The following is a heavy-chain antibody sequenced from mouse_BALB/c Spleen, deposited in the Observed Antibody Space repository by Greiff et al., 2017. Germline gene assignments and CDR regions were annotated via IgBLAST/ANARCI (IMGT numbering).Heavy chain of an antibody. CDR2: INPSNGRT. Sequence: QVQLQQPGAELVKPGASVKLSCKASGYTFTSYWMHWVKQRPGQGLEWIGEINPSNGRTNYNEKFKSKATLTVDKSSSTAYMQLSSLTSEDSAVYYCAREIPSYYGSRNYAMDYWGQGTSVTVSS. V-gene: IGHV1S81*02. CDR1: GYTFTSYW. D-gene: IGHD1-1*01. J-gene: IGHJ4*01. CDR3: AREIPSYYGSRNYAMDY.